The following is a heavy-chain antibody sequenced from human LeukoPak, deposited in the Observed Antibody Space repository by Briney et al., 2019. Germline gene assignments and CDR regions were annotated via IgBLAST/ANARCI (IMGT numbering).Heavy chain of an antibody. CDR3: AKALGGLWELLVY. D-gene: IGHD1-26*01. Sequence: GGSLRLPCAASGFTFSSYAMSWVRQAPGKGLEWVSAISGSGGSTYYADSVKGRFTISRDNSKNTLYLQMNSLRAEDTAVYYCAKALGGLWELLVYWGQGTLVTVSS. CDR1: GFTFSSYA. V-gene: IGHV3-23*01. CDR2: ISGSGGST. J-gene: IGHJ4*02.